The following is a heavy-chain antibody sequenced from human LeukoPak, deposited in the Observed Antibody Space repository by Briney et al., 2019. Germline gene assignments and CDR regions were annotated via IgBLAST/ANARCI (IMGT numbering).Heavy chain of an antibody. CDR3: ARQGGDILTGSGNWFDP. CDR2: IYYSGST. Sequence: PSETLSLTCTVSGGSISSYYWSWIRQPPGKGLEWIGYIYYSGSTNYNPSLKSRVTISVDTSKNQFSLKLSSVTAADTAVYYCARQGGDILTGSGNWFDPWGQGTLVTVSS. D-gene: IGHD3-9*01. CDR1: GGSISSYY. V-gene: IGHV4-59*08. J-gene: IGHJ5*02.